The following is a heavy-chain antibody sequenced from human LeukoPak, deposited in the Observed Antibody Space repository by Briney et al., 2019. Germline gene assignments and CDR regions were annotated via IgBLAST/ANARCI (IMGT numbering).Heavy chain of an antibody. D-gene: IGHD5-12*01. CDR2: IYYSGST. CDR1: GGSISSSSYY. V-gene: IGHV4-39*07. J-gene: IGHJ4*02. CDR3: ARVRDSGHDY. Sequence: KASETLSLTCTVSGGSISSSSYYWGWIRQPPGKGLEWIGSIYYSGSTYYNPSLKSRVTISIDTSKNQFSLKLSSVTAADTAVYYCARVRDSGHDYWGQGTLVTVSS.